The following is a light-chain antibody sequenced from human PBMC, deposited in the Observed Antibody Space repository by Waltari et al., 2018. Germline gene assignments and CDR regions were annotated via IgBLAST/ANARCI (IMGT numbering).Light chain of an antibody. CDR1: SSDIGAYDS. J-gene: IGLJ2*01. V-gene: IGLV2-14*03. CDR2: HVT. Sequence: QSALTQPVSVSGSLGQSITISCTGSSSDIGAYDSVSWYQQHPGRAPTLMIFHVTERPSGSSNRFSGSKSGNTASLTISGLQTEDEADYYCSSYTTSGTLVFGGGTKLTIL. CDR3: SSYTTSGTLV.